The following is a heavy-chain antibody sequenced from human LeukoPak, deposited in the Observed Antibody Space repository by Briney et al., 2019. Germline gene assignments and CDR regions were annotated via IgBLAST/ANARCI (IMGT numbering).Heavy chain of an antibody. CDR3: ARENAGQQLLVLVSTDFWFDP. Sequence: SETLSLTCTVSGGSISSYYWSWIRQPAGKGLEWIGRIYTSGSTNYNPSLNSRVTMSVDTSKNQFSLKLTSVTAADTAVYYCARENAGQQLLVLVSTDFWFDPWGQGTLVTVSS. CDR2: IYTSGST. J-gene: IGHJ5*02. CDR1: GGSISSYY. D-gene: IGHD6-13*01. V-gene: IGHV4-4*07.